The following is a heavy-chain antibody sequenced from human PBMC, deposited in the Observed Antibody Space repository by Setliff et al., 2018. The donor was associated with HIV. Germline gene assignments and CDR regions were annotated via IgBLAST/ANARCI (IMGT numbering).Heavy chain of an antibody. CDR2: ISGSGGST. D-gene: IGHD1-26*01. J-gene: IGHJ3*01. V-gene: IGHV3-23*01. Sequence: GGSLRLSCAASGFTFNTYAMSWVRQAPGKGLEWVSVISGSGGSTYYADSVKGRFTVSRDDSKNMLFLQMNSLGPEDTAIYYCAKPTSGLYPRAFDLWGQGTMVTVSS. CDR3: AKPTSGLYPRAFDL. CDR1: GFTFNTYA.